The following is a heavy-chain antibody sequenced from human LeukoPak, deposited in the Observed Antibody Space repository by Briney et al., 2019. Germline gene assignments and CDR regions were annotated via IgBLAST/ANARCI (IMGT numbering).Heavy chain of an antibody. V-gene: IGHV3-23*01. Sequence: GGSLRLSCAASGFTFSSYAMTWVRQAPGKGLEWISFISGIAYSTSYADSVKGRFTISRDNSKNTLYLQMNSLRAEDTAIYYCARNTSGFKLGDAFDIWGQGTMVTVSS. CDR2: ISGIAYST. CDR3: ARNTSGFKLGDAFDI. J-gene: IGHJ3*02. CDR1: GFTFSSYA. D-gene: IGHD3-22*01.